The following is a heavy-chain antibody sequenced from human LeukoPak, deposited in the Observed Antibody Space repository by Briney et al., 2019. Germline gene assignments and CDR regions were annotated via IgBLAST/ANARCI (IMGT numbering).Heavy chain of an antibody. V-gene: IGHV4-39*07. CDR2: IYDSGST. J-gene: IGHJ4*02. CDR1: GGSIRSSFDY. Sequence: PAETLSHTRTVSGGSIRSSFDYWGSTRQPRGRGLEWIGSIYDSGSTYYNPSLKRRVTISVDKSKKQFSLKLSSVTAADTAVYYCARRTTVNIPFGYWGQGTLVTVSS. CDR3: ARRTTVNIPFGY. D-gene: IGHD4-11*01.